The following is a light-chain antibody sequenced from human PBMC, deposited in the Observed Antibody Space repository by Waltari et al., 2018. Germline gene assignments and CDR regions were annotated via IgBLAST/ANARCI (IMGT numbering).Light chain of an antibody. J-gene: IGKJ1*01. Sequence: DIVMTQSPDSLAVSLGERATINCKSSQTVLYSANNKNYLTWYRHKPGQPPKLLISWASNRESGVADRVTGSGSGTDFTLTISSLQAEDVAVYYCQQHYTTPWTFGQGTKVEIK. CDR1: QTVLYSANNKNY. CDR2: WAS. V-gene: IGKV4-1*01. CDR3: QQHYTTPWT.